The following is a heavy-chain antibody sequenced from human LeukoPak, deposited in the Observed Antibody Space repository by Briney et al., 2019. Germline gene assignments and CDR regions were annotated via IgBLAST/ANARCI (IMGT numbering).Heavy chain of an antibody. V-gene: IGHV1-69*01. D-gene: IGHD3-22*01. CDR2: IIPIFGTA. CDR1: GGTFSSYA. CDR3: ARGNYYDSSGYQTPTLPIDY. Sequence: GASVKVSCKASGGTFSSYAISWVRQAPGQGLEWMGGIIPIFGTANYAQKFQGRVTITADESTSTAYMELSSLRSEDTAVYYCARGNYYDSSGYQTPTLPIDYWGQGTLVTVSS. J-gene: IGHJ4*02.